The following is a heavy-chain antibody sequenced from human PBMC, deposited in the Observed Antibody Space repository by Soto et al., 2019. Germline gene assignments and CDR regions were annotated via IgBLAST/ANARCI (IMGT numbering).Heavy chain of an antibody. D-gene: IGHD4-17*01. J-gene: IGHJ6*02. CDR2: ISGYNGNT. CDR3: ARSGDLPYYYYGMDV. Sequence: QVHLVQSGAEVKKPGASLKVSCKASGYTFTTYGINWVRQAPGQGLEWMGWISGYNGNTKYAQKFQGRVTMTTDTCXXTAYMEVRSLRSDDRAVYYCARSGDLPYYYYGMDVWGQGTTVTVSS. CDR1: GYTFTTYG. V-gene: IGHV1-18*01.